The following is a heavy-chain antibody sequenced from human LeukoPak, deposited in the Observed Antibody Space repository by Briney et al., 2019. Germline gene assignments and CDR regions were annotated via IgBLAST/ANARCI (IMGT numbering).Heavy chain of an antibody. Sequence: SETLSLTCAVYGGSFSGYYWSWIRQPPGKGLEWIGEINHSGSTNYNPSLKSRVTISVDTSKNQFSLKLSSVAAADTAVYYCARGGWFDPWGQGTLVTVSS. CDR2: INHSGST. CDR3: ARGGWFDP. J-gene: IGHJ5*02. V-gene: IGHV4-34*01. CDR1: GGSFSGYY.